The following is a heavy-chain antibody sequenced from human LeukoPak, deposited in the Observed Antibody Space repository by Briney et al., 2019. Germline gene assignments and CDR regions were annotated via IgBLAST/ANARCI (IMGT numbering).Heavy chain of an antibody. V-gene: IGHV3-21*01. CDR2: ISTSSSYI. CDR3: ARDRRFGELSLGAFDI. Sequence: GGSLRLSCAASGFTFSSYNMNWVRQAPGKGLEWVSSISTSSSYIYYADSVKGRFTISRDNAKNSLYLQMNSLRAEDTAVYYCARDRRFGELSLGAFDIWGQGTMVTVSS. J-gene: IGHJ3*02. CDR1: GFTFSSYN. D-gene: IGHD3-10*01.